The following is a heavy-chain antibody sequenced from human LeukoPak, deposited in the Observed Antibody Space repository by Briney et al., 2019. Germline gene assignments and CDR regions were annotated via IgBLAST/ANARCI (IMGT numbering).Heavy chain of an antibody. D-gene: IGHD5-24*01. Sequence: TGGSLRLSCAASGFTFSNYWMIWVRQAPRKGLEWVGNIKQDGSEKRYADSVRGRFSISRDNAQTSLYLQMNSLRAEDTAVYYCARASDPWLQLTWGQGTLVTVSS. CDR2: IKQDGSEK. CDR1: GFTFSNYW. CDR3: ARASDPWLQLT. V-gene: IGHV3-7*05. J-gene: IGHJ5*02.